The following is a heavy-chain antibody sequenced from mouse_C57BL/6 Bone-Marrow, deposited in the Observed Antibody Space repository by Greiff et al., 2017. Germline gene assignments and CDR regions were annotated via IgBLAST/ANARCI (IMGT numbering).Heavy chain of an antibody. CDR3: ARRLSAVWYFDV. CDR2: IYWDDDK. J-gene: IGHJ1*03. CDR1: GFSLSTSGMG. Sequence: QVTPKVSGPGILQSSQTLSLTCSFSGFSLSTSGMGVSWIRQPSGKGLEWLAHIYWDDDKRCNPSLKSRLTISKDTSRNQVFLKITSVDTADTATYYCARRLSAVWYFDVWGTGTTVTVSS. V-gene: IGHV8-12*01.